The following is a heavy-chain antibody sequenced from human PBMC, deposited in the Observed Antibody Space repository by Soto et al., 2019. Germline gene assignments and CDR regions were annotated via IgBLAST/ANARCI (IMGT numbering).Heavy chain of an antibody. D-gene: IGHD3-22*01. V-gene: IGHV3-23*01. CDR2: ISGSGGST. Sequence: EVQLLESGGGLVQPGGSLRLSCAASGFTFSSYAMSWVRQAPGKGLEWVSAISGSGGSTYYADSVKGRFTISRDNSKNTLYLQMNSLRAEDTAVYYCAREGPSFYDSSGYYSYFDYWGQGTLVTVSS. CDR3: AREGPSFYDSSGYYSYFDY. CDR1: GFTFSSYA. J-gene: IGHJ4*02.